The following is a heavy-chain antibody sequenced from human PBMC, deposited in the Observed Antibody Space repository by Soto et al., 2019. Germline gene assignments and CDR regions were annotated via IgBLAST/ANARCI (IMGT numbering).Heavy chain of an antibody. Sequence: HPGGSLRLSCAASGFTFSSYAMSWVRQAPGKGLEWVSAISGSGGSTYYADSVKGRFTISRDNSKNTLYLQMNSLRAEDTAVYYCAKVRYDSSGREYYYGMDVWGQGTTVTVSS. CDR3: AKVRYDSSGREYYYGMDV. J-gene: IGHJ6*02. D-gene: IGHD3-22*01. CDR1: GFTFSSYA. CDR2: ISGSGGST. V-gene: IGHV3-23*01.